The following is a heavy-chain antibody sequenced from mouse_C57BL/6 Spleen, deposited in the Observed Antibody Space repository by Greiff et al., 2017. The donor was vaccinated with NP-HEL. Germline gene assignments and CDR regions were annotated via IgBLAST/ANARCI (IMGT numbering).Heavy chain of an antibody. V-gene: IGHV1-69*01. CDR2: IDPSDSYT. Sequence: VQLQQPGAELVMPGASVKLSCKASGYTFTSYWMHWVKQRPGQGLEWIGEIDPSDSYTNYNQKFKGKSTLTVDKSSSTAYMQLSSLTSEDSAVYYCARRGDRWYFDVWGTGTTVTVSS. CDR1: GYTFTSYW. D-gene: IGHD3-3*01. CDR3: ARRGDRWYFDV. J-gene: IGHJ1*03.